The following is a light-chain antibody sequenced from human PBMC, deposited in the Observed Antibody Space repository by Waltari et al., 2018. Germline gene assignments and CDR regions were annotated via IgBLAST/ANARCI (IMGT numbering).Light chain of an antibody. Sequence: QSVVTQPPSASGTPGQRVTISCSGSSSNIGRNYVYWYQQLPGTAPKLLIYKNNQRPSGVPDRFSGSKSGTSASLAINGLRSEDEADYYCAAWDDSLSGRVFGGGTKLTVL. V-gene: IGLV1-47*01. CDR3: AAWDDSLSGRV. CDR2: KNN. J-gene: IGLJ3*02. CDR1: SSNIGRNY.